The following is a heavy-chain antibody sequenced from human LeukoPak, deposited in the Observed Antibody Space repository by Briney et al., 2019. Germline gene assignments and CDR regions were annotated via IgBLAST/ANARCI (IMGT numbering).Heavy chain of an antibody. J-gene: IGHJ6*03. CDR2: IKQDGSEK. CDR3: ARDWEGPYYYYMDV. D-gene: IGHD1-26*01. Sequence: GGSLRLSCAASGFTFSSYWMSWVRQAPGKGLEWVANIKQDGSEKYYVDSVKGRFTISRDNAKNSLYLQMNSLRAEDTAVYYCARDWEGPYYYYMDVWGKGTTVTVSS. V-gene: IGHV3-7*01. CDR1: GFTFSSYW.